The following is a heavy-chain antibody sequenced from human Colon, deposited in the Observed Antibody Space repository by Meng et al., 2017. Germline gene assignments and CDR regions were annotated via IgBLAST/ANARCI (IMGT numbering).Heavy chain of an antibody. CDR2: IYDSGST. CDR1: GGSISSYY. Sequence: SETLSLTCTVSGGSISSYYWSWIRQPPGKGLEWIGYIYDSGSTNYNSSLKSRVTISVDTSKNQFSLRVSSVTAADTAVYYCARGPTGGYCSGGSCYRFDYWGQGTLVTVSS. V-gene: IGHV4-59*01. D-gene: IGHD2-15*01. CDR3: ARGPTGGYCSGGSCYRFDY. J-gene: IGHJ4*02.